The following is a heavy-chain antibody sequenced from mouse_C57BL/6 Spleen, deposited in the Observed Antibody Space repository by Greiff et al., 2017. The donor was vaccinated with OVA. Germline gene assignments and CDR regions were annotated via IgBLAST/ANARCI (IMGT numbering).Heavy chain of an antibody. J-gene: IGHJ3*01. Sequence: EVMLVESGGGLVQPGGSLSLSCAASGFTFTDYYMSWVRQPPGKALEWLGFIRNKANGYTTEYSASVKGRFTISRDTSQSIIYLQMNALRAEDSATYDCARYPLYDYDAVFAYWGQGTLVTVSA. CDR1: GFTFTDYY. CDR2: IRNKANGYTT. D-gene: IGHD2-4*01. CDR3: ARYPLYDYDAVFAY. V-gene: IGHV7-3*01.